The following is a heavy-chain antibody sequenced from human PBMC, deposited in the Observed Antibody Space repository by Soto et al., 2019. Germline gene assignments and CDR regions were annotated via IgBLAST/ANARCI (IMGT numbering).Heavy chain of an antibody. CDR3: VIVDNYVTPTPQDV. V-gene: IGHV1-18*01. D-gene: IGHD3-16*01. J-gene: IGHJ6*02. CDR2: ISPYTGNT. Sequence: QVQLVQSGDEVKKPGASVKVSCKASGYIFVNYGIAWVRQAPGQGLEWMGWISPYTGNTHSATKVQGRLTMTTDTSPSTAYMDLGSLTSDDTAVYYWVIVDNYVTPTPQDVLGQGTTVTVSS. CDR1: GYIFVNYG.